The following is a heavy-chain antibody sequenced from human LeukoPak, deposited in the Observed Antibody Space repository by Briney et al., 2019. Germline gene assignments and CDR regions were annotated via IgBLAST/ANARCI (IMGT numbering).Heavy chain of an antibody. CDR1: GFTFSSYA. CDR2: ISGSGGST. V-gene: IGHV3-23*01. Sequence: GGSLRLSCAASGFTFSSYAMSWVRQAPGKGLEWVSAISGSGGSTYYADSVKGRFTISRDNSKNTLYLQMNSLRAEDTAVYYCAKDPNVQYCSGGSCYLTPVDYWGQGTLVTVSS. J-gene: IGHJ4*02. D-gene: IGHD2-15*01. CDR3: AKDPNVQYCSGGSCYLTPVDY.